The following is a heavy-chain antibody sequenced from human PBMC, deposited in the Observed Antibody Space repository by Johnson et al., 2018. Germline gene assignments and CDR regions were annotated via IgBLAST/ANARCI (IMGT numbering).Heavy chain of an antibody. V-gene: IGHV3-49*04. CDR3: TRDKGARKYGGLRDAFDI. Sequence: VQLVQSGGGVVRPGGSLRLSCAASGFTFDDYGMSWVRQAPGKGLEWVGFIRSKAYGGTTEYAASVKGRFTITRDDSKSIAYLPMNSLKTEDTAVYYCTRDKGARKYGGLRDAFDIWGQGTMVTVSS. CDR2: IRSKAYGGTT. CDR1: GFTFDDYG. D-gene: IGHD3-10*01. J-gene: IGHJ3*02.